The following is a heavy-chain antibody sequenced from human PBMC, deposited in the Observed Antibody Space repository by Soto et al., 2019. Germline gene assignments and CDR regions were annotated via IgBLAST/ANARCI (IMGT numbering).Heavy chain of an antibody. V-gene: IGHV3-74*01. CDR1: GFSFSSYW. CDR3: ARVGTGSYWFDY. CDR2: IKTDGSIT. Sequence: EVQMVESGGGLVQPGGSLRLSCAVSGFSFSSYWMHWVRQAPGNGLVWVSRIKTDGSITSYADSVKGRFTISRDNAKNTLYLHLNSLRVEDTAVYYCARVGTGSYWFDYWGQGTLVTVSS. D-gene: IGHD1-26*01. J-gene: IGHJ4*02.